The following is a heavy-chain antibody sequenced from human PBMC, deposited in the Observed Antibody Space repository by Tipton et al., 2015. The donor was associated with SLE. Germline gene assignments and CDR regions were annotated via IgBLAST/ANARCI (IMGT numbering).Heavy chain of an antibody. V-gene: IGHV4-59*08. CDR2: IYYSGST. J-gene: IGHJ6*02. D-gene: IGHD1-26*01. Sequence: TLSLTCTVSGGSISSYYWSWIRQPPGKGLEWIGYIYYSGSTNYNPSLKSRVTISVDTSKNQFSLKLNSVTAADTAVYYCARVVVGAFYYGMDVWGQGTTVTVSS. CDR1: GGSISSYY. CDR3: ARVVVGAFYYGMDV.